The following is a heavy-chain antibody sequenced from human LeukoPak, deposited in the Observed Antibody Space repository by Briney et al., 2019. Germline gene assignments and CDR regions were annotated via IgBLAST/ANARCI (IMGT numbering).Heavy chain of an antibody. J-gene: IGHJ6*02. CDR2: ISSNGGST. CDR1: GFTFSSYA. D-gene: IGHD2-2*01. V-gene: IGHV3-64*01. CDR3: ARGVVPATPHYYGMDV. Sequence: GGSLRLSCAASGFTFSSYAMHWVRQAPGKGLEYVSAISSNGGSTYYANFVKGRFTISRDNSKNTLYLQMNSLRAEDTGVYYCARGVVPATPHYYGMDVWGQGTTVTVSS.